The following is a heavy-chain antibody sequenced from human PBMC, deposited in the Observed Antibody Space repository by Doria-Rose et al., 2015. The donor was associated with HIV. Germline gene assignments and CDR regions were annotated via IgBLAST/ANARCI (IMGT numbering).Heavy chain of an antibody. D-gene: IGHD1-1*01. CDR3: ARGLLRGGWNDVDYYYGMDV. V-gene: IGHV4-34*01. Sequence: QVQLQQWGAGLVKPSETLSLTCAVFGGSFSGYYWSWIRQPPGKGLERIGGINHRGSTNYKTSLKSRVTISLDTSKILFSLKLSSVTAADTAVYYCARGLLRGGWNDVDYYYGMDVWGQGTTVTVSS. CDR1: GGSFSGYY. J-gene: IGHJ6*02. CDR2: INHRGST.